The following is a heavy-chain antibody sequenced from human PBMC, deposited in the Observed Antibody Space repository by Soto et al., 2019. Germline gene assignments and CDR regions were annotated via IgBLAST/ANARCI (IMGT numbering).Heavy chain of an antibody. CDR2: IIPVFGTA. V-gene: IGHV1-69*12. D-gene: IGHD3-22*01. J-gene: IGHJ6*02. CDR3: ARDLKYYESSGYFLPSYYYGMDV. CDR1: GGTFHNYA. Sequence: QVQLVQSGAEVKKTGSSVKVSCKASGGTFHNYAISWVRQAPGQGLEWMGGIIPVFGTASYAQRFQGRVTITADESTSTAYMELSSLRSEDTAVYYCARDLKYYESSGYFLPSYYYGMDVWGQGTTVTVSS.